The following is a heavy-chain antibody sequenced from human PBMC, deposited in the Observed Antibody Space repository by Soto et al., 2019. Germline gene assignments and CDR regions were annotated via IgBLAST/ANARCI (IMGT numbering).Heavy chain of an antibody. J-gene: IGHJ4*02. CDR3: ARDLGRSSMLEYFDY. CDR1: GFTFSSYG. D-gene: IGHD6-6*01. Sequence: QVQLVESGGGVVQPGRSLRLSCAASGFTFSSYGMHWVRQAPGKGLEWVAVIWYDGSNKYYADSVKGRFTISRDNSKNTLYLQMNSLRAEDTAVYYCARDLGRSSMLEYFDYWGQGTLVTVSS. V-gene: IGHV3-33*01. CDR2: IWYDGSNK.